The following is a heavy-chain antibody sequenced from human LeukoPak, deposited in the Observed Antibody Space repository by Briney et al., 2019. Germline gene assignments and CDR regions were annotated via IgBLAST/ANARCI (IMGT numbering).Heavy chain of an antibody. CDR2: IYYSGST. CDR3: ARAASCGGDCYLFDY. Sequence: SETLSLTCTVSSDSIYSSNYYWGWIRQPPGKGLEWIGSIYYSGSTYYNSSLKGRVTISVDTSKDQFSLKLSSLTAADTAVYYCARAASCGGDCYLFDYWGQGTLVTVFS. D-gene: IGHD2-21*02. CDR1: SDSIYSSNYY. V-gene: IGHV4-39*01. J-gene: IGHJ4*02.